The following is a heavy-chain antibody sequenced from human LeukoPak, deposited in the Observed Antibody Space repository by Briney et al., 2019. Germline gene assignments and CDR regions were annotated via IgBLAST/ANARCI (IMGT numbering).Heavy chain of an antibody. CDR1: DGSISHYY. Sequence: SETLSLTCTVSDGSISHYYWNWIRQPXXXXLEWIGEINHSGSTNYNPSLKSRVTISVDTSKNQFSLKLSSVTAADTAVYYCARVRKNPRSGSLPWGQGTLVTVSS. J-gene: IGHJ5*02. CDR3: ARVRKNPRSGSLP. V-gene: IGHV4-34*01. CDR2: INHSGST. D-gene: IGHD3-10*01.